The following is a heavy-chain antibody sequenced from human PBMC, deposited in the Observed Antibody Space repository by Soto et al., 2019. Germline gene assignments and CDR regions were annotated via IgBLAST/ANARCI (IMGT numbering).Heavy chain of an antibody. CDR3: ARGPRNYAVPAVMTFVYLDY. J-gene: IGHJ4*02. V-gene: IGHV1-46*03. D-gene: IGHD2-2*01. Sequence: QVQLVQSGAEVKKPGASVKVSCKASGYTFTSYYMHWVRQAPGQGLEWMGIINPSGGSTSNAQKFQGRVTMTRDTSTRTVYMELSNLRSEDTAVYYCARGPRNYAVPAVMTFVYLDYWGQGTLVTVSS. CDR2: INPSGGST. CDR1: GYTFTSYY.